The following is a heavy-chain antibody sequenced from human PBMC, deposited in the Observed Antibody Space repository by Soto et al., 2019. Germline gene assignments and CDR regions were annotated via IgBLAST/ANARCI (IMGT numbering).Heavy chain of an antibody. CDR2: IYYSGST. Sequence: PSETLSLTCTVSGGSISSYYWSWIRQPPGKGLEWIGYIYYSGSTNYNPSLKSRVTISVDTSKNQFSLKLSSVTAADTAVYYCARVVATNYAVPVQYYYYMDVWGKGTTVTVSS. D-gene: IGHD5-12*01. CDR1: GGSISSYY. J-gene: IGHJ6*03. CDR3: ARVVATNYAVPVQYYYYMDV. V-gene: IGHV4-59*01.